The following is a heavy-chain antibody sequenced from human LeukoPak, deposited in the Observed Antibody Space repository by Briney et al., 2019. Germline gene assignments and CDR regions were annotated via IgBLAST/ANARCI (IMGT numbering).Heavy chain of an antibody. V-gene: IGHV3-21*01. D-gene: IGHD3-16*01. Sequence: GGSLRLSCAASGFTFSSYSMNWVRQAPGKGLEWVSSISINSLYIYYADSVKGRFNISRDNAQNSLFLEVNSLKTEDTAVYYCATKSRGPFDIWGQGTKVTVSS. J-gene: IGHJ3*02. CDR1: GFTFSSYS. CDR2: ISINSLYI. CDR3: ATKSRGPFDI.